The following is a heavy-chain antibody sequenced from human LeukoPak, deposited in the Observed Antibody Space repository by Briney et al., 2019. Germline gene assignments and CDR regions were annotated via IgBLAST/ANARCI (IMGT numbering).Heavy chain of an antibody. D-gene: IGHD6-19*01. J-gene: IGHJ3*02. CDR2: INHSGST. CDR1: GGSFSGYY. CDR3: ARGRAVAGGAFDI. Sequence: SETLSLTCAVYGGSFSGYYWSWIRQPPGKGLEWIGEINHSGSTNYNPSLKSRVTISVDTSKNQFSLKLSSVTAADTAVYYCARGRAVAGGAFDIWGQGTMVTVSS. V-gene: IGHV4-34*01.